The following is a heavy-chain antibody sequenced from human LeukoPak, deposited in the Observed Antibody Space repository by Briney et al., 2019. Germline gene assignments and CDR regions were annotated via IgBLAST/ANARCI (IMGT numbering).Heavy chain of an antibody. V-gene: IGHV1-2*02. D-gene: IGHD1-26*01. Sequence: ASVKVSCKASGYTFTGYYMHWVRQAPGQGLEWMGWINPNSGGTNYAQKFQGRVTMTRDTSISTAYMELSRLRSDDTAVYYCARVPPSYSGSYRVGFGPPPFAYYFDYWGQGTLVTVSS. CDR1: GYTFTGYY. J-gene: IGHJ4*02. CDR2: INPNSGGT. CDR3: ARVPPSYSGSYRVGFGPPPFAYYFDY.